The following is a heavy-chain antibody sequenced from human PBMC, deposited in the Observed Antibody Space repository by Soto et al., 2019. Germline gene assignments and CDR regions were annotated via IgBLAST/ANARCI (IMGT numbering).Heavy chain of an antibody. J-gene: IGHJ6*02. D-gene: IGHD3-3*01. CDR2: ISSSSSYI. CDR3: ARENPTIFGVVIINHGMDV. Sequence: GSLRLSCAASGFTFSSYSMNWVRQAPGKGLEWVSSISSSSSYIYYADSVKGRFTISRDNAKNSLYLQMNSLRAEDTAVYYCARENPTIFGVVIINHGMDVWGQGTTVTVSS. CDR1: GFTFSSYS. V-gene: IGHV3-21*01.